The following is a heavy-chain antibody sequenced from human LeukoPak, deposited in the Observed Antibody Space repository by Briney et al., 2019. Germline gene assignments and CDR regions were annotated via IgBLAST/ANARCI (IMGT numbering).Heavy chain of an antibody. D-gene: IGHD3-3*01. V-gene: IGHV2-5*02. CDR3: AHITLRLSEWPPLRTFDF. J-gene: IGHJ4*02. CDR2: IYWDDDE. CDR1: GFSLNTNGVG. Sequence: SGPTLVKPRQTLTLTCTFSGFSLNTNGVGVGWIRQPPGKALESLALIYWDDDERLSPSLKSRLSITKDPARNQVVLTMTNMDPVDTATYFCAHITLRLSEWPPLRTFDFWGQAITATVSS.